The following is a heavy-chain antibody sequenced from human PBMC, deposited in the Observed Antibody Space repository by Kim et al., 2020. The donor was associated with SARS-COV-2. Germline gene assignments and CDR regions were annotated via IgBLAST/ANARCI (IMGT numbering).Heavy chain of an antibody. D-gene: IGHD4-17*01. V-gene: IGHV3-48*02. Sequence: GGSLRLSCAASGFTFSSYSMNWVRQAPGKGLEWVSYISSSSSTIYYADSVKGRFTISRDNAKNSLYLQMNSLRDEDTAVYYCARTAFYGGNSLYYYYGMDVWGQGTTVTVSS. CDR2: ISSSSSTI. CDR1: GFTFSSYS. J-gene: IGHJ6*02. CDR3: ARTAFYGGNSLYYYYGMDV.